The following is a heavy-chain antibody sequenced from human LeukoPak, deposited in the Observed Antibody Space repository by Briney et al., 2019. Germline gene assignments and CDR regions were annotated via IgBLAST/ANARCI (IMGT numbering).Heavy chain of an antibody. D-gene: IGHD3-10*01. CDR3: ARVMVRGVIGDAFDI. CDR2: INPNSGGT. V-gene: IGHV1-2*02. CDR1: GYTFTGYY. Sequence: GASVKVSWKASGYTFTGYYMHWVRQAPGQGFEWMGWINPNSGGTNYAQKFQGRVTMTRDTSISTAYMELSRLRSDDTAVYYCARVMVRGVIGDAFDIWGQGTMVTVSS. J-gene: IGHJ3*02.